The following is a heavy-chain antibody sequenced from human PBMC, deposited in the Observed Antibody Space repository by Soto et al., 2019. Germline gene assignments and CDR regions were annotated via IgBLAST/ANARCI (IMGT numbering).Heavy chain of an antibody. V-gene: IGHV3-15*01. CDR2: IKSKTDGGTT. CDR1: GFTFSNAW. D-gene: IGHD2-21*02. J-gene: IGHJ6*02. CDR3: TTGVTSRGMDV. Sequence: GGSLRLSCAASGFTFSNAWMSWVRQAPGKGLEWVGRIKSKTDGGTTDYAAPVKGRFTVSRDDSKNTLYLQMNSLKTEDTAVYYCTTGVTSRGMDVWGQGTTVTVSS.